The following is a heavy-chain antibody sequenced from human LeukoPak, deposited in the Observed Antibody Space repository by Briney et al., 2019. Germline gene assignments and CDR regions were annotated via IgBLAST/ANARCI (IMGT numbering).Heavy chain of an antibody. CDR1: GGTFSSYA. CDR3: ASHTYYYDSSGYYQSYYFDY. CDR2: IIPILGIA. Sequence: GASVKVSCKASGGTFSSYAISWVRQAPGQGLKWMGRIIPILGIANYAQKFQGRVTITADKSTSTAYMELSSLRSEDTAVYYCASHTYYYDSSGYYQSYYFDYWGQGTLVTVSS. V-gene: IGHV1-69*04. D-gene: IGHD3-22*01. J-gene: IGHJ4*02.